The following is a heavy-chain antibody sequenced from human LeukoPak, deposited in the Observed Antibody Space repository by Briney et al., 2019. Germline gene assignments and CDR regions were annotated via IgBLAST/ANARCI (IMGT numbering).Heavy chain of an antibody. CDR2: IYSSGTT. D-gene: IGHD2-15*01. Sequence: PSETLSLTCTVSGGSISISTYYWGWVRQPPGKGLEWIGSIYSSGTTYYNPSLKSQFTISLDTSKNQFSLKLSSVTAADTAVYYCARQIHRVAALFDIWGRGTMVTVSS. CDR1: GGSISISTYY. J-gene: IGHJ3*02. V-gene: IGHV4-39*01. CDR3: ARQIHRVAALFDI.